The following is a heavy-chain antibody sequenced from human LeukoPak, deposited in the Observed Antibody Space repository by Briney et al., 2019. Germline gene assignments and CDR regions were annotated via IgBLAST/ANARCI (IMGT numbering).Heavy chain of an antibody. D-gene: IGHD6-19*01. V-gene: IGHV5-10-1*01. CDR2: IDPSESYT. CDR3: ARPLSGGSGLPIL. J-gene: IGHJ4*02. CDR1: GSRFTSYW. Sequence: GEPWHTSWKASGSRFTSYWITWVGKLPGKGRKGMGRIDPSESYTNYSPSFQGHVTISADKSISTAYLQWSSRKASDTALYCCARPLSGGSGLPILWGQGPLVTVSS.